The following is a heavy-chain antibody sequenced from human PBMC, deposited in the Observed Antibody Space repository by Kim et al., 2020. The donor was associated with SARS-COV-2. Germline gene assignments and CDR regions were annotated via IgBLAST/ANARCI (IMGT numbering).Heavy chain of an antibody. CDR2: ISAYNGNT. Sequence: ASVKVSCKASGYTFTSYGISWVRQAPGQGLEWMGWISAYNGNTNYAQKLQGRVTMTTDTSTSTAYMELRSLRSDDTAVYYCARDRDDILTGYGYYFDYWGQGTLVTVSS. D-gene: IGHD3-9*01. CDR1: GYTFTSYG. J-gene: IGHJ4*02. CDR3: ARDRDDILTGYGYYFDY. V-gene: IGHV1-18*01.